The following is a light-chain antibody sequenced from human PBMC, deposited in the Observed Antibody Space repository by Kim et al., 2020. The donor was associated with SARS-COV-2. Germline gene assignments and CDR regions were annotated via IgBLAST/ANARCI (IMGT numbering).Light chain of an antibody. CDR2: DAS. CDR3: QQYGSSRT. V-gene: IGKV3-20*01. J-gene: IGKJ1*01. Sequence: EIVLTQSPGTLSLSPGERATLSCRASQSVSSSSLAWYQQKPGQAPRLLIYDASNRATGIPDRFSGSGSGTDFTLTVSRLEPGDFAVYYCQQYGSSRTFGQGTKVDIK. CDR1: QSVSSSS.